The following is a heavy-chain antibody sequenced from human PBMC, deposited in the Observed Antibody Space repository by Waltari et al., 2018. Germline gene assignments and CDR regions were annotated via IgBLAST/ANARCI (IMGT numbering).Heavy chain of an antibody. V-gene: IGHV1-24*01. J-gene: IGHJ4*02. D-gene: IGHD3-3*01. Sequence: QVQLAQSGAEETTPGASVTLSCKLSGYTLTELSLLWVRQAPGKWLEWMGAFETEDRETFYAKKFLGKLIMTEDTCADIAYMDLSSLTSEDTVVYYCTAAALRFLEWSGGCDYWGQGTPVTVSS. CDR2: FETEDRET. CDR3: TAAALRFLEWSGGCDY. CDR1: GYTLTELS.